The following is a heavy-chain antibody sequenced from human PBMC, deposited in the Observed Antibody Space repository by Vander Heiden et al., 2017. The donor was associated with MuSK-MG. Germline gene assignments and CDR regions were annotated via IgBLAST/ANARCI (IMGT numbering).Heavy chain of an antibody. J-gene: IGHJ4*02. CDR2: INHSGST. D-gene: IGHD6-19*01. CDR1: GDSISGYY. CDR3: ARGSLSPGTGWYYFDS. Sequence: QVQLQQWGAGLLKPSETLSLTCAVYGDSISGYYWSWIRQPPGKRLEWLGEINHSGSTNYNPSLKSRLTTSLDTSKKQFSLRLTSVTAADTAVYYCARGSLSPGTGWYYFDSWGQGILVTVSS. V-gene: IGHV4-34*01.